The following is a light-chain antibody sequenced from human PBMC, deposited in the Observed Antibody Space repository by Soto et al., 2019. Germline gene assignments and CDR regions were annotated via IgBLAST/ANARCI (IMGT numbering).Light chain of an antibody. CDR2: ATS. CDR1: QTISNY. V-gene: IGKV1-39*01. J-gene: IGKJ4*01. Sequence: EIQMTQNPSSLSASVGDRVTITCRASQTISNYLNWYQHKPGKAPKLLIYATSTLQSGVPARFSGSGSGTEFTLTISTLQAEDFANYFCQESYSTPAVSFGGVTK. CDR3: QESYSTPAVS.